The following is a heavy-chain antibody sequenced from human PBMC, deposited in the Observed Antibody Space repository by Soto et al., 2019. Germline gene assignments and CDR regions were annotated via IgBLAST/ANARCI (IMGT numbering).Heavy chain of an antibody. Sequence: QVRLQESGPGLVKPSQTLSLTCTVSGGSIGRSDYYWSWIRQPPGKGLEWIGYIYYSGSTYYNPSLKSRLTISVDTSKTQFSLKLTSVTAADTAVYYCARSRILARPSDWFDPWGQGTLVTVSS. J-gene: IGHJ5*02. CDR1: GGSIGRSDYY. V-gene: IGHV4-30-4*01. D-gene: IGHD6-6*01. CDR3: ARSRILARPSDWFDP. CDR2: IYYSGST.